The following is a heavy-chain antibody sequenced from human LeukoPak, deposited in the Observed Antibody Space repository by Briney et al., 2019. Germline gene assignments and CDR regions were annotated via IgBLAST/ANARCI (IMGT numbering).Heavy chain of an antibody. Sequence: PGGSLRLSCAASGFTFSRHSINWVRQAPGKGLEWVSSISSSSSYIYYADSVKGRFTISRDNAKNSLYLQMNSLRAEDTAVYYCAELGITMIGGVWGKGTTVTTSS. CDR3: AELGITMIGGV. V-gene: IGHV3-21*01. D-gene: IGHD3-10*02. J-gene: IGHJ6*04. CDR1: GFTFSRHS. CDR2: ISSSSSYI.